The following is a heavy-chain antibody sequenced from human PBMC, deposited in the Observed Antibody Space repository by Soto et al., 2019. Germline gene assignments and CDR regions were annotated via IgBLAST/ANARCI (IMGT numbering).Heavy chain of an antibody. V-gene: IGHV1-18*04. D-gene: IGHD6-19*01. CDR1: GYTFTSYG. CDR2: ISAYNGNT. CDR3: ARDDYSSGWPFPYYFDY. J-gene: IGHJ4*02. Sequence: GASVKVSCKASGYTFTSYGISWVRQAPGQGLEWMGWISAYNGNTNYAQKLQGRVTMTTDTSTSAAYMELRSLRSDDTAVYYCARDDYSSGWPFPYYFDYWGQGTLVTVSS.